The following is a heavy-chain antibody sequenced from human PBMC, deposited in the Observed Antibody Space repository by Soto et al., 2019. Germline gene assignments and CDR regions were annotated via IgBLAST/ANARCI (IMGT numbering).Heavy chain of an antibody. CDR3: AHSVLELRPLDYYYYMDV. CDR1: GFSLSTSGVG. CDR2: IYWDDDK. D-gene: IGHD1-7*01. V-gene: IGHV2-5*02. Sequence: ESGPTLVNPTQTLTLTCTFSGFSLSTSGVGVGWIRQPPGKALEWLALIYWDDDKRYSPSLKSRLTITKDTSKNQVVLTMTNMDPVDTATYYCAHSVLELRPLDYYYYMDVWGKGTTVTVSS. J-gene: IGHJ6*03.